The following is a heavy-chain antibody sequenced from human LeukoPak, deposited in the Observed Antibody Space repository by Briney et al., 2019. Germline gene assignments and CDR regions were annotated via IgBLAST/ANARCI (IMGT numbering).Heavy chain of an antibody. D-gene: IGHD4-11*01. Sequence: GGSLRLSCAASGFTFSNYAMSWVRQAPGKGLEWVSGISANGGSTYYADSVKGRFTISRDNSKNTLYLQMNSLSAEDTAVYYCARDGSNYYWYFDLWGRGTLVTVSS. CDR1: GFTFSNYA. V-gene: IGHV3-23*01. CDR2: ISANGGST. J-gene: IGHJ2*01. CDR3: ARDGSNYYWYFDL.